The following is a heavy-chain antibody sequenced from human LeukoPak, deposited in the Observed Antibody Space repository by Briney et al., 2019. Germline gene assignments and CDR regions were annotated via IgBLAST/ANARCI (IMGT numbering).Heavy chain of an antibody. CDR3: AKGYPYGIAMAGTGAFDI. J-gene: IGHJ3*02. D-gene: IGHD6-19*01. Sequence: PGGSLRLSCAASGFTFSSYAMSWVRQAPGKGLEWVSAISGSGGSTYYADSVKGRFTISRDNSKNTLYLQMNSLRAEDTAVYYCAKGYPYGIAMAGTGAFDIWGQGTMVTVSS. CDR1: GFTFSSYA. CDR2: ISGSGGST. V-gene: IGHV3-23*01.